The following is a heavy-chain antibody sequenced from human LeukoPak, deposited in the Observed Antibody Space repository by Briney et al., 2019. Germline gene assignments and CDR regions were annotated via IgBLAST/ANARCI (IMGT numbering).Heavy chain of an antibody. V-gene: IGHV1-2*02. J-gene: IGHJ4*02. CDR3: ARAWLRLNPYFDY. CDR2: INHNSGGT. D-gene: IGHD5-12*01. Sequence: ASVKVSCKASGYTFTGYYMHWVRQAPGQGLEWMGWINHNSGGTNYAQKFQGRVTMTRDTPISTSYMELSRLRSDDTAVYYCARAWLRLNPYFDYWGQGTLVTVSS. CDR1: GYTFTGYY.